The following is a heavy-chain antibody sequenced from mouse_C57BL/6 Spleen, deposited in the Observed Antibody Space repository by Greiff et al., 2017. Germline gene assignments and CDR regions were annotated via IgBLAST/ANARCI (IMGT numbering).Heavy chain of an antibody. V-gene: IGHV1-18*01. CDR2: INPNNGGT. CDR3: ARPYYGSSYSFDY. D-gene: IGHD1-1*01. J-gene: IGHJ2*01. Sequence: EVQLQQSGPELVKPGASVKIPCTASGYTFTDYNMDWVKQSHGKSLEWIGDINPNNGGTIYNQKFKGQATLTVAKSSSTSYMELLSLTSEDTAVYYCARPYYGSSYSFDYWGQGTTLTVSS. CDR1: GYTFTDYN.